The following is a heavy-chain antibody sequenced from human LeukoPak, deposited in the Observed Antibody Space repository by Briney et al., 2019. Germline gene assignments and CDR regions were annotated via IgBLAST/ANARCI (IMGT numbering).Heavy chain of an antibody. CDR2: IYSGGST. V-gene: IGHV3-53*01. J-gene: IGHJ5*02. CDR1: GFTVSSNY. Sequence: QSGGSLRLSCAASGFTVSSNYMSWVRQAPGKGLEWVSVIYSGGSTYYADSVKGRFTISRDNSKNTLYLQMNSLRAEDTAVYYCARDRVDHSSSSDWFDPWGQGTLVTVSS. CDR3: ARDRVDHSSSSDWFDP. D-gene: IGHD6-6*01.